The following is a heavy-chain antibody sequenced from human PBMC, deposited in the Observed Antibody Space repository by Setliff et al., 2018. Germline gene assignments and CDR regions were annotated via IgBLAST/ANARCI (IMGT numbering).Heavy chain of an antibody. CDR1: GFAFSTYS. D-gene: IGHD3-22*01. Sequence: GGSLRLSCAASGFAFSTYSMNWVRQAPGKGLEWVSTINSGSDFIYYADSVKGRFTISRDNAKNSLYLQMNSLRAEDTAVYYCARLWISYESNTYFYPKYFDFWGQGTLVTVSS. CDR2: INSGSDFI. V-gene: IGHV3-21*04. J-gene: IGHJ4*02. CDR3: ARLWISYESNTYFYPKYFDF.